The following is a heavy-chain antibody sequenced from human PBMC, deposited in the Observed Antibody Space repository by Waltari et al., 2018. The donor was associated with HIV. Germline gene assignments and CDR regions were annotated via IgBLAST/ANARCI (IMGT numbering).Heavy chain of an antibody. J-gene: IGHJ4*02. CDR1: GGPISSGSYD. D-gene: IGHD2-15*01. V-gene: IGHV4-61*02. CDR3: ARYYYSGGSCSDY. Sequence: QAQLQESGPGLVKPSQTRPLNCTVSGGPISSGSYDWSWIRQPAGKGLEWFERIYTSGNTNPNPSLKSLDPISVHTSKHHFSLMPSSVTLAYTAVYYCARYYYSGGSCSDYLGQGTLVTVSS. CDR2: IYTSGNT.